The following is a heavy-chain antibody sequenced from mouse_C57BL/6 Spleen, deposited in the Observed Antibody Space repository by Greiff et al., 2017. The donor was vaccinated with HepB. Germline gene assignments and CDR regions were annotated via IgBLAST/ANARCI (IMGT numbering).Heavy chain of an antibody. CDR2: IDPSDSYT. V-gene: IGHV1-50*01. J-gene: IGHJ4*01. CDR1: GYTFTSYW. Sequence: QVQLQQPGAELVKPGASVKLSCKASGYTFTSYWMQWVKQRPGQGLEWIGEIDPSDSYTNYNQKFKGKATLTVDTSSSTAYMQLSSLTSEDSAVYYCARYAPYYAMDYWGQGTSVTVSS. CDR3: ARYAPYYAMDY.